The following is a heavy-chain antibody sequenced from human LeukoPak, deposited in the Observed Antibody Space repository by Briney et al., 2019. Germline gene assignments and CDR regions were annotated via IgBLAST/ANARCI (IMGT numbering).Heavy chain of an antibody. CDR1: GFTFSSYS. J-gene: IGHJ4*02. D-gene: IGHD3-22*01. Sequence: GGSLRLSCAASGFTFSSYSMNWVRQAPGKGLEWVSSISSSSSYIYYADSVKGRFTISRDNAKNSLYLQMNSLRAEDTAVYYCARQTNYETDYFDYWGQGTLVTVSS. V-gene: IGHV3-21*01. CDR2: ISSSSSYI. CDR3: ARQTNYETDYFDY.